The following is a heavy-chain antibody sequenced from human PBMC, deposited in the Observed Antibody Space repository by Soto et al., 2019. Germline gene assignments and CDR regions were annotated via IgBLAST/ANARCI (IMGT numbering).Heavy chain of an antibody. CDR1: GGSISSYY. CDR3: ARTTAGFDY. Sequence: TLSLTCTVSGGSISSYYWSWIRQPPGKGLEWIGYIYYSGSTNYNPSLKSRVTISVDTSKNQFSLKLSSVTAADTAVYYCARTTAGFDYWGQGTLVTVSS. J-gene: IGHJ4*02. D-gene: IGHD4-17*01. V-gene: IGHV4-59*01. CDR2: IYYSGST.